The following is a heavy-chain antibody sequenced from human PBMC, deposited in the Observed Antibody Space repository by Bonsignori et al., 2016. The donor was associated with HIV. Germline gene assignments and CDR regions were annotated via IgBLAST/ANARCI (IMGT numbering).Heavy chain of an antibody. Sequence: WIRQPPGKGLEWVSCISSGAVTISYADSVKGRFTISRDNVKNSLYLQMNSLRAEDTAVYYCATTNDFWSGSQSFFDFWGQGTLVTVSS. V-gene: IGHV3-48*03. CDR3: ATTNDFWSGSQSFFDF. J-gene: IGHJ4*02. CDR2: ISSGAVTI. D-gene: IGHD3-3*01.